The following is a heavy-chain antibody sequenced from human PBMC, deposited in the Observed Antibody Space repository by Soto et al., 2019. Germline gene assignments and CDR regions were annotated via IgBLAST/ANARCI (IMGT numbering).Heavy chain of an antibody. V-gene: IGHV3-43D*04. CDR2: TNSDGTDS. D-gene: IGHD3-22*01. Sequence: GASLRLSCAAAGFDFEYYAMHWVRQVPGKGLEWVSLTNSDGTDSYYMDSVKGRFTISRDNAKSTLYLQMDRLRPEDTALYFCAKSLYYYDSSPLDHWGQGTLVTVSS. J-gene: IGHJ4*02. CDR3: AKSLYYYDSSPLDH. CDR1: GFDFEYYA.